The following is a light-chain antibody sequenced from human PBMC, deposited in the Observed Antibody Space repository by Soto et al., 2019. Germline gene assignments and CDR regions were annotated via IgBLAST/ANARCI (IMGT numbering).Light chain of an antibody. CDR3: QQYNNWPRT. J-gene: IGKJ1*01. Sequence: EIVMTQSPATLSVSPGERATLSCRASQSVSSDLAWYQQKPGQAPRLLIYGASTRAPGIPARFSGSASGTEFTLTISSLQSEDFAVYYCQQYNNWPRTFGQGTKVDVK. V-gene: IGKV3-15*01. CDR2: GAS. CDR1: QSVSSD.